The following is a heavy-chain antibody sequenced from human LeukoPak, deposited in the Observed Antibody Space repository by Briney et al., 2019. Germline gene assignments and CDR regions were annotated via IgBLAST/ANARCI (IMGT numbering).Heavy chain of an antibody. CDR3: VRSLFSAADF. CDR1: GFTFSSYG. CDR2: IWYDGSNK. D-gene: IGHD2-15*01. J-gene: IGHJ4*02. V-gene: IGHV3-33*01. Sequence: GRSLRLSCAASGFTFSSYGMHWVRQAPGKGLEWVAVIWYDGSNKYYADSVKGRFTISRDNSKNTLYLQMNSLRAEDTAVYYCVRSLFSAADFWGQGTLVTVSS.